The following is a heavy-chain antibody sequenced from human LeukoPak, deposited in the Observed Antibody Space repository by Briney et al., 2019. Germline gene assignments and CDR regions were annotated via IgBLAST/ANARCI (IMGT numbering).Heavy chain of an antibody. J-gene: IGHJ3*02. Sequence: SETLSLTCAVSGGSISSSNWWSWVRQPPGKGLEWIGEIYHSGSTNYNPSLKSRVTISVDKSKNQFSLKLSSVTAADTAVYYCARLDVLLWFGESRSYAFDIWGQGTMVTVSS. CDR3: ARLDVLLWFGESRSYAFDI. D-gene: IGHD3-10*01. CDR2: IYHSGST. V-gene: IGHV4-4*02. CDR1: GGSISSSNW.